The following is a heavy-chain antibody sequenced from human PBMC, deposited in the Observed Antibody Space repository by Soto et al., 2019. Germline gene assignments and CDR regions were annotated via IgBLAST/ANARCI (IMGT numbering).Heavy chain of an antibody. J-gene: IGHJ4*02. D-gene: IGHD3-10*01. Sequence: QVQLVQSGAEVKKPGSSVKVSCKASGGTFSSYTISWVRQAPGQGLEWMGRIIPILGIANYAQKFQGRVTITADKSTSTAYVELSSLRSEDTAVYYCARDGRGSGSKSGNLDYWGQGTLVTVSS. CDR3: ARDGRGSGSKSGNLDY. CDR2: IIPILGIA. V-gene: IGHV1-69*08. CDR1: GGTFSSYT.